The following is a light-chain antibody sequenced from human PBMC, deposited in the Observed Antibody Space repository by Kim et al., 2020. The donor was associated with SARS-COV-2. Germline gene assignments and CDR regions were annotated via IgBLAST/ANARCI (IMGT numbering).Light chain of an antibody. J-gene: IGLJ2*01. Sequence: SPGQTASITCSGDKLGDKYACWYQQKPGQSPVLVIYQDSKRPSGIPERFSGSNSGNTATLTISGTQAMDEADYYCQAWDSSTFYVVFGGGNQLTVL. CDR2: QDS. CDR3: QAWDSSTFYVV. CDR1: KLGDKY. V-gene: IGLV3-1*01.